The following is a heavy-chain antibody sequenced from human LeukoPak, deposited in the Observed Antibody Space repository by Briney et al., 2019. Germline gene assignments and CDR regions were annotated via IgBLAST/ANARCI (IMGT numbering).Heavy chain of an antibody. Sequence: PGRSPRLSCAASGFTFDDYAMHWVRQAPGKGLEWVSGISWNSGSIGYADSVKGRFTISRDNAKNSLYLQMNSLRAEDTALYYCAKARFLEWLSNAFDIWGQGTMVTVSS. V-gene: IGHV3-9*01. CDR2: ISWNSGSI. J-gene: IGHJ3*02. CDR1: GFTFDDYA. CDR3: AKARFLEWLSNAFDI. D-gene: IGHD3-3*01.